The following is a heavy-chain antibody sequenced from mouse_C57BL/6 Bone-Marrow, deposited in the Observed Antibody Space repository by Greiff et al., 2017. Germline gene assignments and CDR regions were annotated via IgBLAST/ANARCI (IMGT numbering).Heavy chain of an antibody. D-gene: IGHD1-1*01. CDR2: IDPEDGET. CDR1: GFNIKDYY. Sequence: VQLQQSGAELVKPGASVKLSCTASGFNIKDYYMHWVKQRTEQGLEWIGRIDPEDGETKYDPKFPGKATITADTSSNTAYLQLSSLTSEDTAVYYCARSHYYGSSHWYFDFWGKGTTVTVSS. CDR3: ARSHYYGSSHWYFDF. V-gene: IGHV14-2*01. J-gene: IGHJ1*03.